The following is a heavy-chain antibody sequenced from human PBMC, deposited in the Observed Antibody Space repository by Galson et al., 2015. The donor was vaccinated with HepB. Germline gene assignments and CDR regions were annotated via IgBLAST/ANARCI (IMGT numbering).Heavy chain of an antibody. J-gene: IGHJ4*02. Sequence: SLRLSCAASGFTFSSYWMHWVRQAPGKGLVWVSRINSDGSSTSYADSVKGRFTISRDNAKNTLYLQMNSLRAEDTAVYYCARVASGWPELSLDYWGQGTLVTVSS. CDR1: GFTFSSYW. D-gene: IGHD6-19*01. CDR2: INSDGSST. V-gene: IGHV3-74*01. CDR3: ARVASGWPELSLDY.